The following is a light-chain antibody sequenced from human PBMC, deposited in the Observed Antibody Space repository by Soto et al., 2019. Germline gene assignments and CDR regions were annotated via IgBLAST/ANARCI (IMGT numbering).Light chain of an antibody. CDR3: QQRSSWPPP. CDR1: QSVSSY. J-gene: IGKJ4*01. CDR2: DAS. V-gene: IGKV3-11*01. Sequence: NVLTQSSATVSFHTGERATLSCRASQSVSSYLAWYQQKPGQAPRLLIYDASNRATGSPASFSGSRSGTDFTLTIISLEPEDAAVYCCQQRSSWPPPFGGGTKVAIK.